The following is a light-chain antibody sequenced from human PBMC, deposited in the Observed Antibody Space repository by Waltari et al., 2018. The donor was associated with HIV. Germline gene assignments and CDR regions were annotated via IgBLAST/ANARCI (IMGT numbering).Light chain of an antibody. CDR3: QQYNHWPLA. J-gene: IGKJ1*01. CDR1: QSVSRN. Sequence: EIVMTQSPSILSVSPGERANISCRASQSVSRNLAWYQQRPGQAPRLLIYGASVRATDIPARFSGSGSGTEFTLTISSLQSEDFAFYSCQQYNHWPLAFGQGTKVE. V-gene: IGKV3-15*01. CDR2: GAS.